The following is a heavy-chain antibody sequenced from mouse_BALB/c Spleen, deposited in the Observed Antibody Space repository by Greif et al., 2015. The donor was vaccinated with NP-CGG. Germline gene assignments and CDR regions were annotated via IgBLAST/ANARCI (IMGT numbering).Heavy chain of an antibody. D-gene: IGHD2-10*02. CDR1: GFSLTGYG. CDR2: IWGDGST. J-gene: IGHJ4*01. V-gene: IGHV2-6-7*01. Sequence: VKLQESGPGLVAPSQSLSITCTVSGFSLTGYGVNWVRQPPGKGLEWLGMIWGDGSTDYNSALKSRLSISKDNSKSQVFLKMNSLQTDDTARYYCARDGKYGNYVYAMDYWGQGTSVTVSS. CDR3: ARDGKYGNYVYAMDY.